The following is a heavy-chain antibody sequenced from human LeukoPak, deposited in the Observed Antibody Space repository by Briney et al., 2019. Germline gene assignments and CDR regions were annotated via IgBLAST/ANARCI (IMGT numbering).Heavy chain of an antibody. J-gene: IGHJ4*02. Sequence: SETLSLTCAVYGGSFSGYYWSWIRQSPGKGLEWIGEINHSGSTNYNPSLKSRVTISVDTSKNQFSLKLSSVTAADTAVYYCARVRYGLQSNFDYWGQGTLVTVSS. CDR1: GGSFSGYY. CDR3: ARVRYGLQSNFDY. D-gene: IGHD5-24*01. CDR2: INHSGST. V-gene: IGHV4-34*01.